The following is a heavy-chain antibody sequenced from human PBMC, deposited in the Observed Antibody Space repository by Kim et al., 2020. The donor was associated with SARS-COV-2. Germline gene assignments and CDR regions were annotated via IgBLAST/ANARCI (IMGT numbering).Heavy chain of an antibody. V-gene: IGHV3-23*01. D-gene: IGHD1-26*01. Sequence: GGSLRLSCAASGFTFSSYAMSWVRQAPGKGLEWVSAISGSGGSTYYADSVKVRFTISRDNSKNTLYLQMNSLRAEDTAVYYCAKYPRRVGATEVGDYWGQGTLVTVSS. CDR2: ISGSGGST. CDR3: AKYPRRVGATEVGDY. CDR1: GFTFSSYA. J-gene: IGHJ4*02.